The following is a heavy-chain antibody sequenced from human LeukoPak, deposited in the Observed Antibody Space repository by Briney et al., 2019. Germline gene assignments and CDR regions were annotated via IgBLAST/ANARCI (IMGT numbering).Heavy chain of an antibody. J-gene: IGHJ4*02. CDR2: ISSSSSYI. V-gene: IGHV3-21*01. Sequence: PGGSLRLSCAASGFTFSSYSMNWVRQAPGKGLEWVSSISSSSSYIYYADSVKGRFTISRDNAKSSLYPQMNSLRAEDTAVYYCARGPQLSSSPNFDYWGQGTLVTVSS. CDR3: ARGPQLSSSPNFDY. D-gene: IGHD6-6*01. CDR1: GFTFSSYS.